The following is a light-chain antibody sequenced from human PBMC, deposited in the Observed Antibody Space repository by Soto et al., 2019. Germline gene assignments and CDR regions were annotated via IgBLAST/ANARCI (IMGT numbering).Light chain of an antibody. Sequence: DIPMTQSPSSLSASVGDRVTITCRASQSINSHLNWYQQKPGKAPKLLIYAASSLEGGVPSRFSGSGSGTAFTLTISSLQPEDFATYCCQQSDSTPYTFGQGTKLEI. J-gene: IGKJ2*01. V-gene: IGKV1-39*01. CDR3: QQSDSTPYT. CDR2: AAS. CDR1: QSINSH.